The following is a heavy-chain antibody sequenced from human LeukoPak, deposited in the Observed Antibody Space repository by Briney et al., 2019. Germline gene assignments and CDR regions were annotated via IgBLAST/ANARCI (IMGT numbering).Heavy chain of an antibody. CDR1: GFTFSSST. Sequence: PGGSLRLSCAASGFTFSSSTMKWVRQAPGKGLEWVSSISTSSTYIYYADSVKGRFTISRDNAKNSLYLQMNSLRAEDTAVYYCARDLNYHDSSGYYHWGQGTLVTVSS. D-gene: IGHD3-22*01. V-gene: IGHV3-21*01. J-gene: IGHJ5*02. CDR3: ARDLNYHDSSGYYH. CDR2: ISTSSTYI.